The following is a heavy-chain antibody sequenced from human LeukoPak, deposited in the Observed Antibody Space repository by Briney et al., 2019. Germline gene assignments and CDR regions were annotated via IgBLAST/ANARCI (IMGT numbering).Heavy chain of an antibody. CDR2: IYYSGST. J-gene: IGHJ4*02. D-gene: IGHD3-22*01. Sequence: SETLSLTCTVSGGSISSYYRSWIRQPPGKGLEWIGYIYYSGSTYYNPSLKSRVTISVDTSKNQFSLKLSSVTAADTAVYYCARENYDVSGTASFDYWGQGTLVTVSS. CDR3: ARENYDVSGTASFDY. CDR1: GGSISSYY. V-gene: IGHV4-59*12.